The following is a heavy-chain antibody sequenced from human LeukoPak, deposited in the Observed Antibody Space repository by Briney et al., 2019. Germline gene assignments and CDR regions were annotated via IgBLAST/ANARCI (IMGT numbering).Heavy chain of an antibody. CDR3: AAQYSGYVRLDY. D-gene: IGHD5-12*01. CDR1: GGSFSGYY. Sequence: SETLSLTCAVYGGSFSGYYWSWIRQPPGKGLEWIGEISHSGSTNYNPSLKSRVTISVDTSKNQFSLKLSSVTAADTAVYYSAAQYSGYVRLDYWGQGTLVTVSS. V-gene: IGHV4-34*01. J-gene: IGHJ4*02. CDR2: ISHSGST.